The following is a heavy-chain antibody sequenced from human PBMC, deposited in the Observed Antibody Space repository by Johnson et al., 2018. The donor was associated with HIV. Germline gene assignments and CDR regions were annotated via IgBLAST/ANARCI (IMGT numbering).Heavy chain of an antibody. D-gene: IGHD2-15*01. Sequence: VQLVESGGVVVQPGRSLRLSCAASGFTFSSYAMHWVRQAPGKGLEWVAVISYDGSNKYYADSVKGRFTISRDNSKNTLYLQMNSLRAEDTAVYYCAKEGRGGAFDIWGQGTMVTVSS. CDR1: GFTFSSYA. CDR3: AKEGRGGAFDI. CDR2: ISYDGSNK. V-gene: IGHV3-30*04. J-gene: IGHJ3*02.